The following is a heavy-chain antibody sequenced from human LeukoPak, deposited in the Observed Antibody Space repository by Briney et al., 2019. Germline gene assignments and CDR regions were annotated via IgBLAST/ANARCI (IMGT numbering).Heavy chain of an antibody. V-gene: IGHV3-53*01. CDR2: IASSGLNT. CDR3: ARDIELST. D-gene: IGHD3-16*02. Sequence: PGGSLRLSCAASGFTVSGNYMSWVRQAPGKGLEWVSLIASSGLNTYYADSVRGRFTISRDNSKNTLSLQMNSLRVEDTVIYYCARDIELSTWGLGTLVTVSS. CDR1: GFTVSGNY. J-gene: IGHJ3*01.